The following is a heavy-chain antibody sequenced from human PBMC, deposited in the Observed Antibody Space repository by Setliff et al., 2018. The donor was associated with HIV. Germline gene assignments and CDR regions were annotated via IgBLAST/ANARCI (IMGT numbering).Heavy chain of an antibody. CDR2: IYPGDSDI. D-gene: IGHD3-3*01. Sequence: PGESLKISCKGSGYSFAIYWIGWVRQMPGKGLEWMGIIYPGDSDIRYSPSFRGQVTISADKSVTTAYLQWSSLKASDSAMYYCVRRTHHYTYWSAYYTGDRGDAFDVWGQGTMVTVSS. CDR3: VRRTHHYTYWSAYYTGDRGDAFDV. V-gene: IGHV5-51*01. CDR1: GYSFAIYW. J-gene: IGHJ3*01.